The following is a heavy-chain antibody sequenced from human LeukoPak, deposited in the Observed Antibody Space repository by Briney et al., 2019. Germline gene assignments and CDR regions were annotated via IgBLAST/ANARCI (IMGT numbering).Heavy chain of an antibody. D-gene: IGHD5-18*01. CDR1: GGSISSSSYY. V-gene: IGHV4-39*07. CDR2: IYYSGST. CDR3: ARVLDYSSGYSDAFDI. Sequence: SETLSLTCTVSGGSISSSSYYWGWIRQPPGKGLEWIGSIYYSGSTNYNPSLKSRVTISVDTSNNQFSLNLNSVTAADTAVYYCARVLDYSSGYSDAFDIWGQGTMVTVSS. J-gene: IGHJ3*02.